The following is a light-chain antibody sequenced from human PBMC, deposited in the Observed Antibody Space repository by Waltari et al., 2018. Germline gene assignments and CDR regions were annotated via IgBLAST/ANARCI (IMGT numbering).Light chain of an antibody. V-gene: IGKV3-20*01. J-gene: IGKJ1*01. CDR3: QKYGTLPAT. CDR2: DTS. Sequence: EIMLTQSPGTLSLSPGERATLSCRASQSISRFLAWYQQKPGHAPGLLIYDTSTRATGIPDRFSGSGSGTDFSLTSSRLEPEDFAVYYCQKYGTLPATFGQGTKVEIK. CDR1: QSISRF.